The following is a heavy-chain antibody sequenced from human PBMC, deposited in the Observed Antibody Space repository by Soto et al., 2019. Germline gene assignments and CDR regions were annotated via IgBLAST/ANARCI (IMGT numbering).Heavy chain of an antibody. Sequence: ASVKVSCKASGGTFSSYAISWVRQAPGQGLEWMGGIIPIFGTANYAQKFQGRVTITADESTSTAYMELSSLRSEDTAVYYCAREGSSWSDDAFDIWGQGTMVTVSS. V-gene: IGHV1-69*13. D-gene: IGHD6-13*01. CDR2: IIPIFGTA. J-gene: IGHJ3*02. CDR1: GGTFSSYA. CDR3: AREGSSWSDDAFDI.